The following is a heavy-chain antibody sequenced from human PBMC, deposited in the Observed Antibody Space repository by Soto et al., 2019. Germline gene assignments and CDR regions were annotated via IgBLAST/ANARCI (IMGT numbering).Heavy chain of an antibody. J-gene: IGHJ5*02. CDR1: GFTFSSYG. V-gene: IGHV3-33*01. D-gene: IGHD3-3*01. CDR2: IWYDGSNK. Sequence: GGSLRLSCAASGFTFSSYGMHWFRQAPGKGLEWVAVIWYDGSNKYYADSVKGRFTISRDNSKNTLYLQMNSLRAEDTAVYYCARDRITIFGVAPNWFDPWGQGTLVTVSS. CDR3: ARDRITIFGVAPNWFDP.